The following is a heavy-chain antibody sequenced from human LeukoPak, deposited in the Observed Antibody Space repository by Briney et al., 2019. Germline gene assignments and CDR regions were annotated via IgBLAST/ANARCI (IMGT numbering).Heavy chain of an antibody. CDR2: ISSSSSYI. J-gene: IGHJ4*02. CDR3: AREQEYDFWSGYSRYYFDY. V-gene: IGHV3-21*01. CDR1: GLNFSSYS. D-gene: IGHD3-3*01. Sequence: GGSLRLSCAASGLNFSSYSMNWVRQAPGKGLEWASSISSSSSYIYYADSVKGRFTISRDNAKNSLYLQMNSLRAEDTAVYYCAREQEYDFWSGYSRYYFDYWGQGTLVTVSS.